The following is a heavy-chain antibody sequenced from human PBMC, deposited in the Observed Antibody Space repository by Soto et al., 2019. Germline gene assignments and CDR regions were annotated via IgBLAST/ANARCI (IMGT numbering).Heavy chain of an antibody. J-gene: IGHJ4*02. D-gene: IGHD2-2*01. Sequence: QVQLQESGPGLVKPSQTLSLTCTVSGGSISSGGYYWSWIRQHPGKGLEWIGYIYYSGSTYYNTSLKSRVTISVDTSKNQFSLKLSSVTAADTAVYYCARAGTQLQVVPAANFDYWGQGTLVTVSS. CDR2: IYYSGST. V-gene: IGHV4-31*03. CDR1: GGSISSGGYY. CDR3: ARAGTQLQVVPAANFDY.